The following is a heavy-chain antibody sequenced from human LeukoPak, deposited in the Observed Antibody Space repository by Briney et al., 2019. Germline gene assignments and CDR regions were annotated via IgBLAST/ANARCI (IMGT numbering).Heavy chain of an antibody. CDR3: ARDLLELPKFYYYGMNI. CDR1: GFTFSSSA. V-gene: IGHV3-23*01. D-gene: IGHD1-26*01. CDR2: ISASGGST. J-gene: IGHJ6*02. Sequence: GGSLRLSCAASGFTFSSSAMSWVRQVPGKGLEWVSGISASGGSTYYADSVRGRFTISRDNSKNTLYVQMNSLRDEDTAVYYCARDLLELPKFYYYGMNIWGQGTTVTVSS.